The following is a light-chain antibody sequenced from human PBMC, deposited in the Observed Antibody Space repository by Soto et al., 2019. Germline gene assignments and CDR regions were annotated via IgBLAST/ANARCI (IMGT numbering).Light chain of an antibody. CDR1: QSMSSY. J-gene: IGKJ1*01. CDR3: QQYNDYSTWT. Sequence: DLQMTQSPSSLSASVGDRVTITCLASQSMSSYLNWYQQKPGKAPKVLIWDASSLQRGVPSRFSGSGSGTEFTLTISSLQPDDFATYYCQQYNDYSTWTFGQGTKVDI. CDR2: DAS. V-gene: IGKV1-5*01.